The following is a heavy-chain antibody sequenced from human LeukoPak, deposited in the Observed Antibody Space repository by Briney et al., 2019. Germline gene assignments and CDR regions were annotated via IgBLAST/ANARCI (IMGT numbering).Heavy chain of an antibody. D-gene: IGHD7-27*01. CDR3: ARVTGDRGGFDY. V-gene: IGHV3-64*02. J-gene: IGHJ4*02. Sequence: GGSLRLSCAASGFTFSNYAMHWVRQAPGKGLEYVSAISSNGGSKYYADSVKGRFTISRDNSKNTLYLQMGSLSAEDMAIYYCARVTGDRGGFDYWGRGTLVTVSS. CDR2: ISSNGGSK. CDR1: GFTFSNYA.